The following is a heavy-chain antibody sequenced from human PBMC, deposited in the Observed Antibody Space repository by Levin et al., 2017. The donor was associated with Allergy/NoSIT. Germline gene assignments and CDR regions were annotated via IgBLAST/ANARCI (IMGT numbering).Heavy chain of an antibody. CDR3: ARGYSYGYEYYFDY. Sequence: ASVKVSYKASGGTFSSYAISWVRQAPGQGLEWMGGIIPIFGTANYAQKFQGRVTITADKSTSTAYMELSSLRSEDTAVYYCARGYSYGYEYYFDYWGQGTLVTVSS. CDR1: GGTFSSYA. V-gene: IGHV1-69*06. J-gene: IGHJ4*02. D-gene: IGHD5-18*01. CDR2: IIPIFGTA.